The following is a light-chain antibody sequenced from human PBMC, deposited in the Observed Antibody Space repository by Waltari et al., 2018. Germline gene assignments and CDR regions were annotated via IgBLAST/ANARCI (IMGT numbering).Light chain of an antibody. Sequence: SYVLTQPPSVSVAPGETARITCGGNNIGSESVHWYQQKPGQAPVLVIHYDNDRPSGIPELFSGSNSGNTATLTISRVEAGDEADYYCQVWHSSSDQVVFGGGTKLTVL. CDR3: QVWHSSSDQVV. J-gene: IGLJ2*01. CDR2: YDN. CDR1: NIGSES. V-gene: IGLV3-21*04.